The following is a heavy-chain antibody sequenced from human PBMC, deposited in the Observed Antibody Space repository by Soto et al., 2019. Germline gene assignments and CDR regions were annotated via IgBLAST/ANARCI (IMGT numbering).Heavy chain of an antibody. D-gene: IGHD6-13*01. CDR2: ISGSGGST. Sequence: EVQLLESGGGLVQPGGSLRLSCAASGFTFSSYAMNWVRQAPGKGLEWVSVISGSGGSTYYTDSVKGRFTISRDNSKNTLYLQMXXXXXXXXXXXXXXXXSSSWYFDCWGQGTLVTVXS. J-gene: IGHJ4*02. CDR3: XXXSSSWYFDC. CDR1: GFTFSSYA. V-gene: IGHV3-23*01.